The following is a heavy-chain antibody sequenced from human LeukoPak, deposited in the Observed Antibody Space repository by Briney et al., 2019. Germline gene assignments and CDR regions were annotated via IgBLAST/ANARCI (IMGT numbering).Heavy chain of an antibody. D-gene: IGHD2-15*01. CDR3: ARVRRCSGGSCYSHDAFDT. J-gene: IGHJ3*02. Sequence: SETLSLTCAVYGGSFSGYYWSWIRQPPGKGLEWIGEINHSGSTNYNPSLKSRVTISVDTSKNQFSLKLSSVTAADTAVYYCARVRRCSGGSCYSHDAFDTWGQGTMVTVSS. CDR2: INHSGST. CDR1: GGSFSGYY. V-gene: IGHV4-34*01.